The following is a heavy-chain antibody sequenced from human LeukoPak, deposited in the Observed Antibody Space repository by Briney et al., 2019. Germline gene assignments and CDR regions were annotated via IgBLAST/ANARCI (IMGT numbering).Heavy chain of an antibody. CDR1: GGSISSSNW. Sequence: PSGTLSLTCAVSGGSISSSNWWSWVRQPPGKGLEWIGYIYYSGSTNYNPSLKSRVTISVDTSKNQFSLKLSSVTAADTAVYYCARVLVRRYFDLWGQGTLVTVSS. CDR3: ARVLVRRYFDL. CDR2: IYYSGST. V-gene: IGHV4-4*02. D-gene: IGHD3-9*01. J-gene: IGHJ4*02.